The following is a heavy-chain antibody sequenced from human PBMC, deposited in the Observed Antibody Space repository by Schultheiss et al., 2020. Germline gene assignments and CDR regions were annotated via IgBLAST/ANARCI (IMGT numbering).Heavy chain of an antibody. CDR1: GYTFTGYY. CDR3: ARDSLGSSWRDLDY. J-gene: IGHJ4*02. CDR2: INPNSGGT. V-gene: IGHV1-2*04. Sequence: ASVKVSCKASGYTFTGYYMHWVRQAPGQGLEWLGWINPNSGGTNYAQKFQGWVTMTRDTSISTAYMELSRLRSDDTAVYYCARDSLGSSWRDLDYWGQGTLVTVSS. D-gene: IGHD6-13*01.